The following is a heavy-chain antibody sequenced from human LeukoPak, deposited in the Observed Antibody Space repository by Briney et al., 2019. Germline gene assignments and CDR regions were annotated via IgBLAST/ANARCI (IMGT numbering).Heavy chain of an antibody. CDR3: ARDPRPFGCSTTNCPRYFFDY. J-gene: IGHJ4*02. CDR1: GFTFNSYS. Sequence: PGGSLRLSCAASGFTFNSYSMNWVRQAPGKGLEWVSSISSGSSYIYYADSVKGRFTISRDNAKNSLSLQMNSPRAEDTAVYYCARDPRPFGCSTTNCPRYFFDYWGQGTLVTVSS. CDR2: ISSGSSYI. V-gene: IGHV3-21*01. D-gene: IGHD2-2*01.